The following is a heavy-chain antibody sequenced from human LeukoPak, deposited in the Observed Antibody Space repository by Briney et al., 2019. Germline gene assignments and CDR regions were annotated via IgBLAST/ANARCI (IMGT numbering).Heavy chain of an antibody. CDR1: GFSLSTSGVG. Sequence: SGPTLVNPTQTLTLTCTFSGFSLSTSGVGVGWIRQPPGKALEWLALIYWDDDKRYSPSLKSRLTITKDTSKNQVVLTMTNMDPVDTATYYCARSTMWLRVSTVGDNWFDPWGQGTLVTVSS. CDR3: ARSTMWLRVSTVGDNWFDP. D-gene: IGHD5-12*01. CDR2: IYWDDDK. J-gene: IGHJ5*02. V-gene: IGHV2-5*02.